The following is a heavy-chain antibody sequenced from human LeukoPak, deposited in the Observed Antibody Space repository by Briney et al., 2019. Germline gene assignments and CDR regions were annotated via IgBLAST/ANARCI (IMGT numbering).Heavy chain of an antibody. CDR1: GFSFSTQE. Sequence: GGSLRLSCAASGFSFSTQEMAWVRQAPGKGLEWVSYISKDGRTIYYADSVKGRFTIPRDNTRNSLFLQLSSLSADDTAFYYCARGSYTGFDLYFDSWGQGTLATISS. J-gene: IGHJ4*02. D-gene: IGHD5-12*01. V-gene: IGHV3-48*03. CDR2: ISKDGRTI. CDR3: ARGSYTGFDLYFDS.